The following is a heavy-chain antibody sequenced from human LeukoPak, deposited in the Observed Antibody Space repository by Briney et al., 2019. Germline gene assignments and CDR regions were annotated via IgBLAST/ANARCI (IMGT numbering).Heavy chain of an antibody. CDR3: AREPDDYYYYMDV. Sequence: PSETLSLTCTVSGGSISSYYWSWIRQPAGKGLEWIGRIYTSGSTNYNPPLKSRVTISVDKSKNQFSLKLSSVTAADTAVYYCAREPDDYYYYMDVWGKGTTVTVSS. V-gene: IGHV4-4*07. CDR2: IYTSGST. D-gene: IGHD3-3*01. J-gene: IGHJ6*03. CDR1: GGSISSYY.